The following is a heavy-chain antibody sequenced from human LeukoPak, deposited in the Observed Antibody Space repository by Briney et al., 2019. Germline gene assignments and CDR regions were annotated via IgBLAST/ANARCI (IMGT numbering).Heavy chain of an antibody. D-gene: IGHD2-15*01. CDR1: GYTFTSYD. CDR3: ARGAPYCSGGSCYDQFY. Sequence: ASVKVSCKASGYTFTSYDINWVRQATGQGLEWMGWMNPNSGNTGYAQKFQGRVTMTRNTSISTAYMELSSLRSEDTAVYYCARGAPYCSGGSCYDQFYWGQGTLVTVSS. V-gene: IGHV1-8*02. J-gene: IGHJ4*02. CDR2: MNPNSGNT.